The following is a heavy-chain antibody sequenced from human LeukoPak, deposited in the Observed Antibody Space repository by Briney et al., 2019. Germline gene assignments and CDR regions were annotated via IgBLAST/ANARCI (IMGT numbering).Heavy chain of an antibody. Sequence: PGGSLRLSCAASGFTFSSYSMNWVRQAPGKGLEWVSSISSSSSYIYYADSVKGRFTISRDNAKNSLYLQMNSLRAEDTAVYYCAREGYYYDSSGPDWGQGTMVTVSS. J-gene: IGHJ3*01. CDR3: AREGYYYDSSGPD. CDR2: ISSSSSYI. V-gene: IGHV3-21*01. D-gene: IGHD3-22*01. CDR1: GFTFSSYS.